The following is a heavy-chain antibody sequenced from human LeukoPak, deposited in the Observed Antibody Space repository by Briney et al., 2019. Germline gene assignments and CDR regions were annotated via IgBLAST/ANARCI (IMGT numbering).Heavy chain of an antibody. D-gene: IGHD6-19*01. CDR2: IGGSGGTT. CDR1: GFTFNSYA. CDR3: AKALSSGWLYYFDY. Sequence: QPGGSLRLSCAASGFTFNSYAMSWVRQAPGKGLEWVSAIGGSGGTTYLADSVKGRFTISRDNSKNTLYLQMNSLRAEDTAVYYCAKALSSGWLYYFDYWGQGTLVTVSS. J-gene: IGHJ4*02. V-gene: IGHV3-23*01.